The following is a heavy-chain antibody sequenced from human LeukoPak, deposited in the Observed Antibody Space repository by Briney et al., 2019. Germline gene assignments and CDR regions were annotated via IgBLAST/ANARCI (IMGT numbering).Heavy chain of an antibody. Sequence: GRSLRLSCVASGFTFSSYGMHWVRQAPGKGLEWVAVISYDGSNKYYADSVKGRFTISRDNSKNTLYLQMNSLRAEDTAVYYCAKGGVVDYWGQGTLVTVSS. CDR2: ISYDGSNK. CDR3: AKGGVVDY. V-gene: IGHV3-30*18. CDR1: GFTFSSYG. J-gene: IGHJ4*02. D-gene: IGHD3-16*01.